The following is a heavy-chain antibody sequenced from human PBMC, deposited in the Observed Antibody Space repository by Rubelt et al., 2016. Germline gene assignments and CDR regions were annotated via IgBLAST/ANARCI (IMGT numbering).Heavy chain of an antibody. CDR2: ISYDGSNK. V-gene: IGHV3-30*03. Sequence: RVESGGGVVQPGRSLRLSCSASEFSFSDYGMHWVRQAPGKGLEWVAVISYDGSNKYYADSVKGRFTISRDNSKNTLYLQMNSLRTEDTAVYYCTTAPLVVVTPVWGRGTLVSVSS. J-gene: IGHJ2*01. CDR3: TTAPLVVVTPV. D-gene: IGHD2-15*01. CDR1: EFSFSDYG.